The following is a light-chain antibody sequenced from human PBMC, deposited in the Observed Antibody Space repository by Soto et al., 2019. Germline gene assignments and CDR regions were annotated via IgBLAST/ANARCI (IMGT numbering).Light chain of an antibody. V-gene: IGLV1-44*01. Sequence: QSVLTQPPSASETPGQRVTISCSGTSSNIGSNTVNWYQQLPGTAPKLLIHSNNQRPSGVPDRFSGSKSGTSASLAISGLQTEDEADYYCVAWDDSLNGVLFGGGTKVTVL. CDR1: SSNIGSNT. CDR2: SNN. J-gene: IGLJ2*01. CDR3: VAWDDSLNGVL.